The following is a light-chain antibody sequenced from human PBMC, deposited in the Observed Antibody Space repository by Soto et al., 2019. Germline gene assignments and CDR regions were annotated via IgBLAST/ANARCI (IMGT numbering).Light chain of an antibody. V-gene: IGKV3-15*01. CDR3: QHYDNWPHT. J-gene: IGKJ2*01. CDR1: QSVSSN. CDR2: GAS. Sequence: EIVLTQSPGTLSLSPGERATLSCRASQSVSSNYLAWYQHQPGQAPRLLIYGASTRVTGIPARFSGSGSGTDFTLTISSLQSEDSAVYYCQHYDNWPHTFGQGTKLEIK.